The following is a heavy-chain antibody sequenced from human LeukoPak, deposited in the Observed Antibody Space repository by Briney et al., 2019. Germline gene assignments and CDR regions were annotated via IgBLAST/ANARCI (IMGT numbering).Heavy chain of an antibody. Sequence: PSGTLSLTCAVSGGSISSSNWWSWVRQPPGKGLEWIGEIYHSGSTNYNPSLKSRVTISVDKSKNQFSLKLSSVTAAGTAVYYCARGRYDFWSGYYFDYWGQGTLVTVSS. V-gene: IGHV4-4*02. CDR3: ARGRYDFWSGYYFDY. CDR1: GGSISSSNW. D-gene: IGHD3-3*01. J-gene: IGHJ4*02. CDR2: IYHSGST.